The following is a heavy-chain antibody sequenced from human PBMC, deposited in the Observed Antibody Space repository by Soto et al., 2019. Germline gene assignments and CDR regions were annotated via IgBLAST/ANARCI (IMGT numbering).Heavy chain of an antibody. D-gene: IGHD3-22*01. V-gene: IGHV3-9*01. Sequence: GGSLRLSCVASGFIFEDYAMNWVRQGPGKGLEWVSGISWNSSTIGYADAVKGRFTISRDNAKNSLHLQMNSLRAEDTALYYCAKDVGSYYYDTSAYHYDYWGRGTQVTVAS. J-gene: IGHJ4*02. CDR1: GFIFEDYA. CDR3: AKDVGSYYYDTSAYHYDY. CDR2: ISWNSSTI.